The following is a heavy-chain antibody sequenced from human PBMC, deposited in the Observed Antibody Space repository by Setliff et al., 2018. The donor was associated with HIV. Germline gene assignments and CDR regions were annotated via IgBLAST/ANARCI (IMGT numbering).Heavy chain of an antibody. CDR3: ARWEFYCGTACYWSSFDY. J-gene: IGHJ4*02. CDR1: GGSVSSGSYY. V-gene: IGHV4-61*01. Sequence: SETLSLTCSVSGGSVSSGSYYWSWIRQPPGKGLEWIGYIYTSGSTNYNPSLRSRVTISVDTSNNHFSLRLSSVTAADTAVYYCARWEFYCGTACYWSSFDYWGQGILVTVSS. CDR2: IYTSGST. D-gene: IGHD2-21*02.